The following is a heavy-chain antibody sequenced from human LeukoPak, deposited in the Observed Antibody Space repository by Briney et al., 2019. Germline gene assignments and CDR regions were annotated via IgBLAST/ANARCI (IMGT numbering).Heavy chain of an antibody. CDR1: GGSVSSSC. Sequence: TSETLSLTWSVAGGSVSSSCWSWVRQSPGKGLEWIGYIYYSGTTYYNPSLKSRVTISVDTSKNQFSLKLTSVTAADTAVYFCARGPYGSGSYYWGQGTLVTVSS. CDR2: IYYSGTT. D-gene: IGHD3-10*01. CDR3: ARGPYGSGSYY. V-gene: IGHV4-59*08. J-gene: IGHJ4*02.